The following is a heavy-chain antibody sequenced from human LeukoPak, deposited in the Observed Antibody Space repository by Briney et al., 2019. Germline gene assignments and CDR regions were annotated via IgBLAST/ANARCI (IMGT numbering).Heavy chain of an antibody. J-gene: IGHJ1*01. CDR3: AKVGVPATGGFHH. CDR2: IIGSGRDT. CDR1: GFTFSSYA. Sequence: GGSLRLSCAASGFTFSSYAMNWVRQAPGKRLEWVSSIIGSGRDTYYADSVKGRITISRDNSKNTVYLQMNSLRAEDAAVYYCAKVGVPATGGFHHWGQGTLVTVSS. V-gene: IGHV3-23*01. D-gene: IGHD6-13*01.